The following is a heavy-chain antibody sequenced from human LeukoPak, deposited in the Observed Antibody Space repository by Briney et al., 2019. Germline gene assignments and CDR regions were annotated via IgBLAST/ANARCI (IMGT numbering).Heavy chain of an antibody. CDR3: ARRGIVVVLAAHFDY. J-gene: IGHJ4*02. V-gene: IGHV3-20*04. CDR2: ISWNGDNT. CDR1: GSTFDDYG. Sequence: PGGSLRLSCAASGSTFDDYGMSWVRQAPGKGLEWVSSISWNGDNTGYADSVKGRFTVSRDNAKNSLYLQMHSLRAEDTAFYYCARRGIVVVLAAHFDYWGQGTLVTVSS. D-gene: IGHD2-2*01.